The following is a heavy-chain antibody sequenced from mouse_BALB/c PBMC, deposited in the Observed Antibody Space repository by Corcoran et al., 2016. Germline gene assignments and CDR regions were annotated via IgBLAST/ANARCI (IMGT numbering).Heavy chain of an antibody. J-gene: IGHJ1*01. D-gene: IGHD4-1*01. CDR3: ANWDWYFDV. CDR2: IDPANGNT. CDR1: GFNIKDTY. V-gene: IGHV14-3*02. Sequence: EVQLQQSGAELVKPGASVKLSCTASGFNIKDTYMHWVKQRSEQGLEWIGRIDPANGNTKYDPKFQGKATITADTSSNTAYLRLSSLTSEDTAVYYCANWDWYFDVWGAGTTVTVSS.